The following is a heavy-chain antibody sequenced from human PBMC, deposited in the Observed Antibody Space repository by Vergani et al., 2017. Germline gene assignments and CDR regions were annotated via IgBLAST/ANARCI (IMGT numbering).Heavy chain of an antibody. Sequence: QVQLVQSGAEVKKPGASVKVSCKASGYTFTSYAMHWVRQAPGQRLEWMGWINAGNGNTKYSQKFQGRVTMTRDTSISTAYMELSRLRSDDTAVYYFAGGWGPPPAAIRGWFDPWGQGTLVTVSS. CDR3: AGGWGPPPAAIRGWFDP. CDR2: INAGNGNT. CDR1: GYTFTSYA. D-gene: IGHD2-2*02. J-gene: IGHJ5*02. V-gene: IGHV1-3*01.